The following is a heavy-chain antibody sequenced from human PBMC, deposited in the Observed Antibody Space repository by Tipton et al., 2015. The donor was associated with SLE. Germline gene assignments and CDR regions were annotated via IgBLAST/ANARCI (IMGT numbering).Heavy chain of an antibody. D-gene: IGHD2-8*01. CDR1: GGSFSDDY. V-gene: IGHV4-34*01. CDR3: ARKWDI. J-gene: IGHJ3*02. Sequence: AGLVKPSETLSLTCTVSGGSFSDDYWSWVRQSPGKGLEYIGEINQSGSTFYNPSLKSRVTLSLETSKNQFSLRLNSVTAADTAVYYCARKWDIWGQGTMVTVSS. CDR2: INQSGST.